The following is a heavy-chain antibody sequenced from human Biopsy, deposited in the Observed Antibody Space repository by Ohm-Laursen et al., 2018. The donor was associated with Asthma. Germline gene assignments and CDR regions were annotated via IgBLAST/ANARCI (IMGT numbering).Heavy chain of an antibody. CDR3: ARVQKSPGDRWFDP. V-gene: IGHV1-2*06. D-gene: IGHD7-27*01. CDR1: GGTLNNYA. CDR2: INPNGGAT. J-gene: IGHJ5*02. Sequence: GSSVKVSCQSSGGTLNNYAINWVRQAPGEGLEWMGRINPNGGATIYAQKFQGRVTMTRDTSTSTAYMELSRLTSDDTAVYYCARVQKSPGDRWFDPWGQGTLVTVSS.